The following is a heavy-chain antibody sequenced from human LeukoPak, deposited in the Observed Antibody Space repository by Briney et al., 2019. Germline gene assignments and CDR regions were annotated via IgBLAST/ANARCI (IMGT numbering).Heavy chain of an antibody. CDR1: GFIFSNYG. D-gene: IGHD6-19*01. CDR3: AKDANSGWSYFDY. J-gene: IGHJ4*02. V-gene: IGHV3-30*02. Sequence: PGGSLRLSCAASGFIFSNYGMHWVRQAPGRGLEGVAFIRNDGSNEYYADSVKGRFTISRDNSKNTMYLQMNSLRAEDTAVYYCAKDANSGWSYFDYWGQGTLVTVSS. CDR2: IRNDGSNE.